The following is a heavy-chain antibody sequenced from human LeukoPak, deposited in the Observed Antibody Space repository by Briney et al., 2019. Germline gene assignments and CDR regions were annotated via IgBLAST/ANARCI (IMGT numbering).Heavy chain of an antibody. CDR2: ISAYNGNT. CDR3: ARARGEYSSSLDYYYYGMDV. D-gene: IGHD6-13*01. J-gene: IGHJ6*02. V-gene: IGHV1-18*04. CDR1: GYTFTGYY. Sequence: ASVKVSCKTSGYTFTGYYLFWVRQAPGQGLEWMGWISAYNGNTNYAQKLQGRVTMTTDTSTSTAYMELRSLRSDDTAVYYCARARGEYSSSLDYYYYGMDVWGQGTTVTVSS.